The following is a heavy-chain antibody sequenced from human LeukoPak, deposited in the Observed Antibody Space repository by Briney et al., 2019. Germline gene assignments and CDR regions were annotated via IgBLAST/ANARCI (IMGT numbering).Heavy chain of an antibody. J-gene: IGHJ4*02. D-gene: IGHD3-3*01. Sequence: GGSLRLSCAASGFTFSDYYMSWIRQAPGKGLEWVSYISSSGSTIYYADSVKGRFTISRDNAKNSLYLQMNSLRAEDTAVYYCARSSRSYDFWSGYPPVYDYWGQGTLVTVSS. CDR2: ISSSGSTI. CDR1: GFTFSDYY. V-gene: IGHV3-11*04. CDR3: ARSSRSYDFWSGYPPVYDY.